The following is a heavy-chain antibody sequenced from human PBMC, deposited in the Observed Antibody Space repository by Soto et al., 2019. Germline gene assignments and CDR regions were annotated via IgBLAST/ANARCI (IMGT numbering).Heavy chain of an antibody. J-gene: IGHJ2*01. D-gene: IGHD2-2*02. CDR3: ATDTKAGYNYWFFDL. V-gene: IGHV1-69*01. Sequence: QVQLVQSEAEVKKPGSSVKVSCQASGGSFGNLAISWVSQAPGQGLEWEAGIIPIYRASNYAEHFRCRISLNLDEPTATTYHQLSSLPSEDAARYYCATDTKAGYNYWFFDLWGRGTQVTVSS. CDR2: IIPIYRAS. CDR1: GGSFGNLA.